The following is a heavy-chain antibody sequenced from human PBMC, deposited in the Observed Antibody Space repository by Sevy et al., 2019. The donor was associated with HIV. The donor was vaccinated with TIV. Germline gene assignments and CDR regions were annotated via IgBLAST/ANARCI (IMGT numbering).Heavy chain of an antibody. V-gene: IGHV3-13*05. CDR3: ARGKRAYYDSSGHSSGAFDI. J-gene: IGHJ3*02. Sequence: GGSLRLSWAASGFTFSSYDMHWVRQATGKGLEWVSAIGTAGDPYYPGSVKGRFTISRENAKNSLYLQMNSLRAGDTAVYFCARGKRAYYDSSGHSSGAFDIWGQGTMVTVSS. CDR2: IGTAGDP. D-gene: IGHD3-22*01. CDR1: GFTFSSYD.